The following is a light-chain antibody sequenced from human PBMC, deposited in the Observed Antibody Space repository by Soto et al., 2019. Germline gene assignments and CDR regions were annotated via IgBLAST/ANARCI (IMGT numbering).Light chain of an antibody. Sequence: EIVLTQSPGTLSLSPGERTTLSCRASQGVASNYLAWYQQKPGQAPRPLIYGASSRATGAPDRFSGSGSGTEFTLTISSLQSEDFAVYYCQQYNNWLAITFGQGTRLEIK. CDR1: QGVASNY. V-gene: IGKV3-20*01. CDR2: GAS. J-gene: IGKJ5*01. CDR3: QQYNNWLAIT.